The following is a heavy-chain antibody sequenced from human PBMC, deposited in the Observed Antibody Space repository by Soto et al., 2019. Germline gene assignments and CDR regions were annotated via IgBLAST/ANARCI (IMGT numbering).Heavy chain of an antibody. CDR3: ARASVSGRRFDY. V-gene: IGHV1-69*16. J-gene: IGHJ4*02. CDR1: GGTFSTYT. Sequence: ASVKVSCKASGGTFSTYTISWVRQAPGQGLEWMGRIIPILGIANYAQKFQGRVTMTRDESTSTVYMELSSLTSEDTAVYYCARASVSGRRFDYWGEGTLVTVSS. D-gene: IGHD6-19*01. CDR2: IIPILGIA.